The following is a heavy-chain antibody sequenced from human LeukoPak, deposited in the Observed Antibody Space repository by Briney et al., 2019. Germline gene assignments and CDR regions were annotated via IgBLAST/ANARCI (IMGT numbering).Heavy chain of an antibody. Sequence: PGGSLRLSCAASGFTFSSYAMSWVRQAPGKGLEWVSRINSDGYSTSYADSVKGRFTISRENAKNTLYLQMNSLSAEDTAVYYCARGTAVAGTDYWGQGTLVTVSS. CDR2: INSDGYST. J-gene: IGHJ4*02. CDR1: GFTFSSYA. V-gene: IGHV3-74*01. CDR3: ARGTAVAGTDY. D-gene: IGHD6-19*01.